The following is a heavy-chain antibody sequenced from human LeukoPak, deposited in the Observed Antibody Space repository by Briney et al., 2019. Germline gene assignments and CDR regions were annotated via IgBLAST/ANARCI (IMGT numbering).Heavy chain of an antibody. Sequence: SQTLSLTCAVSGGSISSDGYSWSWIRQPPGKGLEWIGYIYHSGSTYYNPSLKSRVTISVDRSKNQFSLKLSSVTAADTAVYYCARGTFGVSNFDYWGQGTLVTVSS. V-gene: IGHV4-30-2*01. CDR2: IYHSGST. J-gene: IGHJ4*02. D-gene: IGHD3-3*01. CDR3: ARGTFGVSNFDY. CDR1: GGSISSDGYS.